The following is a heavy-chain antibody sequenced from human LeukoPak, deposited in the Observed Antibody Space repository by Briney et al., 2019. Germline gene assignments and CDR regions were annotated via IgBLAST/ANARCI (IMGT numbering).Heavy chain of an antibody. Sequence: GGPLRLSCAASGFTFRSYSMNWVRQAPGKGLEWVSSISSSSTYIYYADSVKGRFTISRDNAKDSLFLQMNSLRAEDTAVYYCARDGDIVVIPADLDYWGQGTLVTVSS. J-gene: IGHJ4*02. CDR3: ARDGDIVVIPADLDY. CDR1: GFTFRSYS. D-gene: IGHD2-2*01. CDR2: ISSSSTYI. V-gene: IGHV3-21*01.